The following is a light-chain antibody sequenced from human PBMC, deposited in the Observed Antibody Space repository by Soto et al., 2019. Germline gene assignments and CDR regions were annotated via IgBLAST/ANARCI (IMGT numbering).Light chain of an antibody. V-gene: IGLV4-69*01. J-gene: IGLJ2*01. CDR3: QTWGSGAVI. CDR2: LNGDGSH. Sequence: QSVLTQAPSASASLGASVKLTCTLSSGHSNYAIAWHQQQPEKGPRYLMKLNGDGSHSKGDGIPDRFSGSSSGAERYLTISSLQSDDEADYYCQTWGSGAVIFGGGTQLTVL. CDR1: SGHSNYA.